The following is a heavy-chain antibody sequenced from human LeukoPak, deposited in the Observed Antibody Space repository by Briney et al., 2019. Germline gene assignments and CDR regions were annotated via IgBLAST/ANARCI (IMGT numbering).Heavy chain of an antibody. CDR1: GFTFSHYG. J-gene: IGHJ4*02. CDR3: AKDGPMVRGVILYYFDY. V-gene: IGHV3-33*06. D-gene: IGHD3-10*01. Sequence: GGSLRLSCAASGFTFSHYGMHWVRLAPGKGLEWVSAIWYDGSKAYSADSVKGRFTISRDNSKNTLYLQMNSLRAEDTAVYYCAKDGPMVRGVILYYFDYWGQGTLVTVSS. CDR2: IWYDGSKA.